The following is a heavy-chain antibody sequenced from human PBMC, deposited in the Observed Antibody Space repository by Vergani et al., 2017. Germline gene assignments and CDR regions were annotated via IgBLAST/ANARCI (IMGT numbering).Heavy chain of an antibody. J-gene: IGHJ6*02. D-gene: IGHD2-21*02. CDR2: IYYSGST. V-gene: IGHV4-59*12. CDR1: GGSISSYY. CDR3: ARCEPTSGGDCSY. Sequence: QVQLQESGPGLVKPSETLSLTCTVSGGSISSYYWSWIRQPPGKGLEWIGYIYYSGSTYYNPSLKRRVTISVDTSKNQFSLKLSSVTAADTAVYYCARCEPTSGGDCSYWGQGTTVTVSS.